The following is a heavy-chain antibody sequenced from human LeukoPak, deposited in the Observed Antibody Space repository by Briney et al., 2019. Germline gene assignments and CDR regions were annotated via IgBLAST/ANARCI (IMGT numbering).Heavy chain of an antibody. CDR3: ARGVDCSSTSCHEDYFDY. CDR2: IYYSGST. V-gene: IGHV4-59*08. J-gene: IGHJ4*02. D-gene: IGHD2-2*01. CDR1: RGSISSYY. Sequence: SETPSLTCTVSRGSISSYYWSWIRQPPGKGLEWIGYIYYSGSTNHNPSLKSRVTISVDTSKNQFSLKLSSVTAADTAVYYCARGVDCSSTSCHEDYFDYWGQGTLVTVSS.